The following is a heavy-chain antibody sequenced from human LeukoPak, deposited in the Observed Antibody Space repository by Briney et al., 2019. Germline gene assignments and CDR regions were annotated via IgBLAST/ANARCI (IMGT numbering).Heavy chain of an antibody. CDR3: AREGEENYYYGSGRRRYFQH. D-gene: IGHD3-10*01. CDR1: GGSISSYY. Sequence: SETLSLTCTVSGGSISSYYWSWIRQPPGKGLRWIGYIYYTGSTDYNPSLKSRVTILLDTPKNQFSLKLSSVTAADRAVYYCAREGEENYYYGSGRRRYFQHWGQGTLVTVSS. CDR2: IYYTGST. J-gene: IGHJ1*01. V-gene: IGHV4-59*12.